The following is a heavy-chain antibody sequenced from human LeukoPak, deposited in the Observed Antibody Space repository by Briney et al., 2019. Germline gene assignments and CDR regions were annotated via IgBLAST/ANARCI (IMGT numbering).Heavy chain of an antibody. V-gene: IGHV1-24*01. J-gene: IGHJ4*02. CDR3: ARTTRTATVTYGRGDFDY. CDR1: GYTLTELS. D-gene: IGHD4-17*01. Sequence: RVASVKVSCKVSGYTLTELSMHWVRQAPGKGLEWMGGFDPEDGETIYAQKFQGRVTMTEDTSTDTAYMELRSLRSDDTAVYYCARTTRTATVTYGRGDFDYWDQGTLVTVSS. CDR2: FDPEDGET.